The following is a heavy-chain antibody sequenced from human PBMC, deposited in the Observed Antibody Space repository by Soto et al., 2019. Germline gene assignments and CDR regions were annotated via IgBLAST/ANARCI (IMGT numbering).Heavy chain of an antibody. CDR1: GGSFSGYY. J-gene: IGHJ4*02. CDR2: INHSGST. CDR3: ARGEEMATISFDY. V-gene: IGHV4-34*01. D-gene: IGHD5-12*01. Sequence: QVQLQQWGAGLLKPSETLSLTCAVYGGSFSGYYWSWIRQPTGKGLEWLGEINHSGSTNYNPSLTSRVTKSIDTSKNQFSRKLSSVTAADTAVYYCARGEEMATISFDYWGQGTLVTVSS.